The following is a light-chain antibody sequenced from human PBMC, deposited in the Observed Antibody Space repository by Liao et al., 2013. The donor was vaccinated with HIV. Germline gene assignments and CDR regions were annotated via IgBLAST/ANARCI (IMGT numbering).Light chain of an antibody. CDR1: NIGDKS. V-gene: IGLV3-21*01. Sequence: SYELTQPPSVSVAPGKTASITCGGNNIGDKSVHWYQQKPGQVPVLVIAHDSDRPSGIPERFSGSNSGNTATLTISRVEPGDEADYYCQVWDSSSDHYVFGTGTKVTVL. J-gene: IGLJ1*01. CDR2: HDS. CDR3: QVWDSSSDHYV.